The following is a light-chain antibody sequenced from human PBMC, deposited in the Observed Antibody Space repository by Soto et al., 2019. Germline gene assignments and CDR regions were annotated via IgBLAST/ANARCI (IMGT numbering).Light chain of an antibody. Sequence: EVVLTQSTATLSLSPGERATLSCRASQSVTSYLAWYQQKPGQAPRLLIYAASNRATGIPARFSGSGSGTDFALTISSLEPEDFAVYYCQQRSNWPPVYTFGQGTK. CDR3: QQRSNWPPVYT. CDR2: AAS. V-gene: IGKV3-11*01. CDR1: QSVTSY. J-gene: IGKJ2*01.